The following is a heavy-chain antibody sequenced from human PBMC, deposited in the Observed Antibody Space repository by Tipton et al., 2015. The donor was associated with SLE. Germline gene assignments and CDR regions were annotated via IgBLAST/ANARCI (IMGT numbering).Heavy chain of an antibody. V-gene: IGHV4-39*07. J-gene: IGHJ6*02. CDR3: ARGEGGSCYEPPCYYYSMDV. Sequence: TLSLTCIVSGDSISSSSYYWGWIRQPPGKGLEWVGTVYYTGNTFYNPSLKSRVTISVDTSKNQFSLRLNSVTAADTAVYYCARGEGGSCYEPPCYYYSMDVWGQGTTVTVSS. CDR1: GDSISSSSYY. D-gene: IGHD2-15*01. CDR2: VYYTGNT.